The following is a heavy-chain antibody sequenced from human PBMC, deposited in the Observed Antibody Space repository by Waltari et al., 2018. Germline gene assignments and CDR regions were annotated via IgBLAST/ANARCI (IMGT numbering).Heavy chain of an antibody. V-gene: IGHV4-4*07. CDR2: VFTGGST. CDR3: AREIDRGPGRWFDP. J-gene: IGHJ5*02. Sequence: QVQLQESGPGLVKPSETLSLTCTVSGGSISGYYWHWVRQPAGKGLVWIGRVFTGGSTNYNPSLKSRVTMSVDTSKNQFSLKLSSVTAADTAVYFCAREIDRGPGRWFDPWGQGTLVTVSS. D-gene: IGHD1-26*01. CDR1: GGSISGYY.